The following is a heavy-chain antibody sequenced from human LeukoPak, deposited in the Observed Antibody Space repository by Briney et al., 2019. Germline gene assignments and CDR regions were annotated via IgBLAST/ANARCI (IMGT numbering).Heavy chain of an antibody. CDR3: ARRYSYGLIDY. J-gene: IGHJ4*02. Sequence: GESLKISCQGSGYSFTIYWIGWVRQMPGKGLEWMGIIYPGDSDTRYSPSFQGRVTISADKSISTAYLQWSSLKASDTAMYYCARRYSYGLIDYWGQGTLVTVSS. CDR2: IYPGDSDT. V-gene: IGHV5-51*01. D-gene: IGHD5-18*01. CDR1: GYSFTIYW.